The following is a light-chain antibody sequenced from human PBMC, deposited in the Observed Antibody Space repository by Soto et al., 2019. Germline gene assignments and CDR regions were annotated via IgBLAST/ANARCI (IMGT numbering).Light chain of an antibody. CDR3: VQHTTFPCT. V-gene: IGKV1-17*01. CDR2: AAS. J-gene: IGKJ2*02. Sequence: DIQMTQSPSSLSASVGDRVTITCRASQGISNLLGWFQHKPGKAPKRLIYAASSLQGGVPSRFSGSGSGTGFALAVTGLEPEEFGDYYYVQHTTFPCTCSQWTKLEIK. CDR1: QGISNL.